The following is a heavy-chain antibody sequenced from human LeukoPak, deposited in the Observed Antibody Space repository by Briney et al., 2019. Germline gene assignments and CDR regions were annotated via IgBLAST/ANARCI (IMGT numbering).Heavy chain of an antibody. Sequence: ASVKVSCKASGYTFTNYYMHWVRQAPGQGLEWMGWINPNSGGTNYAQKFQGRVTMTRDTSIGTAYMELSRLRSDDTAVYYCARGGEMATPSWFDPWGQGTLVTVSS. CDR3: ARGGEMATPSWFDP. D-gene: IGHD5-24*01. J-gene: IGHJ5*02. CDR2: INPNSGGT. CDR1: GYTFTNYY. V-gene: IGHV1-2*02.